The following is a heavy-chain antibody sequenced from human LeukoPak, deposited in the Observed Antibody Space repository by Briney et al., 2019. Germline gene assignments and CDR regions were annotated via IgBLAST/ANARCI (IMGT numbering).Heavy chain of an antibody. CDR3: ARDAPYYHSSGYYCDY. Sequence: GGSLRLSCAASGFTFSSYGMHWVRQAPGNGLEWVAVIWYDGSNKYYADSVKGRFTISRDNSKNTLYLQMNSLRAEDTAVYYCARDAPYYHSSGYYCDYWGQGTLVTVSS. D-gene: IGHD3-22*01. V-gene: IGHV3-33*01. CDR2: IWYDGSNK. CDR1: GFTFSSYG. J-gene: IGHJ4*02.